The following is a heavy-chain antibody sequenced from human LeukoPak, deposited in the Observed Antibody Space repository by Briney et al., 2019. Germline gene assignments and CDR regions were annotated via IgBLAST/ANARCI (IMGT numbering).Heavy chain of an antibody. Sequence: SETLSLTCTVSGGSISSHYWSWIRQPPGKGLEWIGYIYYSGSTNYNPSLKSRVTISVDTSKNQFSLKLSSATAADTAVYYCAREGGGAVAGSNWFDPWGQGTLVTVSS. CDR1: GGSISSHY. V-gene: IGHV4-59*11. D-gene: IGHD6-19*01. CDR3: AREGGGAVAGSNWFDP. CDR2: IYYSGST. J-gene: IGHJ5*02.